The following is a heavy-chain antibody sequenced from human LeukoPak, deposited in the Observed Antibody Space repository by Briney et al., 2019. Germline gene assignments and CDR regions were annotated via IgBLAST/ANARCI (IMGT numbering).Heavy chain of an antibody. CDR2: IYTSGST. J-gene: IGHJ4*01. D-gene: IGHD4-17*01. CDR3: ARSNYGDLLFDY. V-gene: IGHV4-61*02. Sequence: SETLSLTCTVSGGSISSGSYYWSWIRQPAGKGLEWIGRIYTSGSTNYNPSLKSRVTISVDTSKNQFSLKLSSVTAADTAVYYCARSNYGDLLFDYWGHGTLVTVSS. CDR1: GGSISSGSYY.